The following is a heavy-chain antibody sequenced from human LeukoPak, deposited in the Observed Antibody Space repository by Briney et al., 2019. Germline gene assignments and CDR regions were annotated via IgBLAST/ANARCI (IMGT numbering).Heavy chain of an antibody. CDR2: ISSSGSYI. D-gene: IGHD6-13*01. Sequence: PGGSLRLSCAASGFTFSSYSMSWVRQAPGRGLEWVSSISSSGSYIYYADSMEGRFTISRDNSKNTLYLQMNSLRAEDTAVYYCAKDRQQLYSDWGQGTLVTVSS. J-gene: IGHJ4*02. CDR1: GFTFSSYS. CDR3: AKDRQQLYSD. V-gene: IGHV3-21*04.